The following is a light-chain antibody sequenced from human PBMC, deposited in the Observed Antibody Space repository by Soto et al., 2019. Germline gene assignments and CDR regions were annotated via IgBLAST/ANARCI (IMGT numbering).Light chain of an antibody. CDR3: QQSHSTLVT. CDR2: AAS. J-gene: IGKJ1*01. Sequence: DIQMTQSPSSLSASVGDRVTITCRASQSISSYLNWYQQKPGKAPKLLIYAASSLQSGVPSRFSGSGSGTEFTLTISSLQPEDFATYYCQQSHSTLVTFGQGTKVEIK. CDR1: QSISSY. V-gene: IGKV1-39*01.